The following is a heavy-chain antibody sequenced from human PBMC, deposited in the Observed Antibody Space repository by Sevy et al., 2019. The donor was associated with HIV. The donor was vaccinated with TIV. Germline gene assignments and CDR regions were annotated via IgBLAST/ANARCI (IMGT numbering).Heavy chain of an antibody. V-gene: IGHV3-43*01. CDR2: ISWDGGST. CDR1: GFTFDDYT. J-gene: IGHJ6*02. CDR3: AEAGGYSYGGGNYYYGYGMDV. Sequence: GGSLRLSCAASGFTFDDYTMHWVRQAPGKGLEWVSLISWDGGSTYYADSVKGRFTISRDNSKNSLYLQMNSLRNEDTAWYYCAEAGGYSYGGGNYYYGYGMDVWGQGTTVTVSS. D-gene: IGHD5-18*01.